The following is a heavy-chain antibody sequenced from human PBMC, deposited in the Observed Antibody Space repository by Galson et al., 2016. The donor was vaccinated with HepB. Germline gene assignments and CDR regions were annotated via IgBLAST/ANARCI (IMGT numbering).Heavy chain of an antibody. CDR3: VRSAYSGSYFDY. Sequence: SLRLSCAASGFTVSSNYMTWVRQAPGKGLEWVSSIYSGDRTYYADSVKGRFTTSRHNSKNTLYLQMNSLRTEDTAVYYCVRSAYSGSYFDYWGQGTLVTVSS. CDR2: IYSGDRT. CDR1: GFTVSSNY. V-gene: IGHV3-53*04. J-gene: IGHJ4*02. D-gene: IGHD1-26*01.